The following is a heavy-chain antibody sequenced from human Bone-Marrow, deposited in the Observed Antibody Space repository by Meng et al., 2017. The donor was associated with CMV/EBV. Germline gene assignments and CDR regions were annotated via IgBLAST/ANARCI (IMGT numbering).Heavy chain of an antibody. D-gene: IGHD6-19*01. CDR3: AKDLSSSGWYVSYFDS. Sequence: EGSLRLSCAASGFTFSSYGMHWVRQAPGKGLEWVAFIRYDGSNKYYADSVKGRFTISRDNSKNTLYLQMNSLRTEDTAVYYCAKDLSSSGWYVSYFDSWGQGTVVTVTS. J-gene: IGHJ4*02. V-gene: IGHV3-30*02. CDR1: GFTFSSYG. CDR2: IRYDGSNK.